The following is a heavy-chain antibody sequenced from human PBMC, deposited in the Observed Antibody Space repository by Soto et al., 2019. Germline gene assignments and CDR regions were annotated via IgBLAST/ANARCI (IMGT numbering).Heavy chain of an antibody. V-gene: IGHV1-8*01. J-gene: IGHJ6*02. CDR2: MNAKSGDT. CDR1: GYTFSDCD. D-gene: IGHD3-16*01. CDR3: ARGNPFNYAGFDV. Sequence: ASVEVSCKASGYTFSDCDINWLRQASGQGPEWMGWMNAKSGDTFFAQRFQGKFNMTWDTSLSTAYMEVGSLTSDDTAMYYCARGNPFNYAGFDVWGQGTTVTVSS.